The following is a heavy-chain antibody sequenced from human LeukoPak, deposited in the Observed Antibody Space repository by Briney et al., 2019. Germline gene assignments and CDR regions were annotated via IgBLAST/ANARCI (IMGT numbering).Heavy chain of an antibody. J-gene: IGHJ3*01. D-gene: IGHD1-1*01. CDR1: GDSFSNNGVA. CDR3: ARQRSRALDL. CDR2: TYFGSKWYF. Sequence: SQTLSLTCAISGDSFSNNGVAWNWIRQSPSRGLEWLGRTYFGSKWYFDYAVSVKSRVTINPDTSKNQFSLQLNSVTPEDTAVYYCARQRSRALDLWGQGTMVTVSS. V-gene: IGHV6-1*01.